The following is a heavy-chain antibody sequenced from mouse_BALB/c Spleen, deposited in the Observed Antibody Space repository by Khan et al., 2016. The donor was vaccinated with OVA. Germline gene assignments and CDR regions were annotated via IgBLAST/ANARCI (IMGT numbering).Heavy chain of an antibody. CDR1: GYTFTDYY. V-gene: IGHV1-77*01. J-gene: IGHJ3*01. CDR2: IYPGNGNT. CDR3: TRSGIGSFAF. Sequence: QMQLEESGAELARPGASVKLSCKASGYTFTDYYINWVKQRTGQGLEWIGDIYPGNGNTYYNENFKGKATLTADKSSSTAFMHLSSLTSEDSAVYFCTRSGIGSFAFWGQGTLVTVSA. D-gene: IGHD2-14*01.